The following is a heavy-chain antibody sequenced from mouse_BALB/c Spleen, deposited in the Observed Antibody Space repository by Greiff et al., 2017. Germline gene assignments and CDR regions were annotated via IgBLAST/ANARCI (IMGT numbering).Heavy chain of an antibody. J-gene: IGHJ3*01. CDR3: ATLYPGGFAY. CDR1: GYSINSDYA. V-gene: IGHV3-2*02. D-gene: IGHD2-1*01. Sequence: VQLKESGPGLVKPSQSLSLTCTVTGYSINSDYAWNWIRQFPGNKLEWMGYISYSGSTSYNPSLKSRISITRDTSKNQFFLQLNSVTTEDTATYYCATLYPGGFAYWGQGTLVTVSA. CDR2: ISYSGST.